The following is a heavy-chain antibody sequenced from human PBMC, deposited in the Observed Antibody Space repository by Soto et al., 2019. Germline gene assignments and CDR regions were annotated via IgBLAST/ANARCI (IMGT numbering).Heavy chain of an antibody. CDR3: ARASPRGVDVLRYFDWLPELDAFDI. CDR2: IYYNGRT. CDR1: GDSISSSFYY. D-gene: IGHD3-9*01. V-gene: IGHV4-39*02. Sequence: SETLSLTCSVSGDSISSSFYYWGWIRQPPGKGLEWIGNIYYNGRTYYNPSLTSRVTISIDTSRNHFSLNLSSVTAADTAVYYCARASPRGVDVLRYFDWLPELDAFDIWGQGTMVTVSS. J-gene: IGHJ3*02.